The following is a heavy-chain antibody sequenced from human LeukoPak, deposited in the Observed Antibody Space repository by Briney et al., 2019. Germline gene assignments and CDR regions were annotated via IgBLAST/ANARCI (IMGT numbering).Heavy chain of an antibody. Sequence: PSETLSLTCTVSGGPVSSGTYYWSWIRQPPGKGLEWIGYIYYSGSTNYNASLKSRVTISVDTSKNQFSLKLSSVTAADTAVYYCARDRVRGNSNPYFDYWGQGTLVTVSS. D-gene: IGHD4-11*01. J-gene: IGHJ4*02. CDR3: ARDRVRGNSNPYFDY. CDR1: GGPVSSGTYY. V-gene: IGHV4-61*01. CDR2: IYYSGST.